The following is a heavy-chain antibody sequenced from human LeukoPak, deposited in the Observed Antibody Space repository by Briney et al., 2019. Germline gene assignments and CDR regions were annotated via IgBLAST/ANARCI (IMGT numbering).Heavy chain of an antibody. CDR1: GFTFSNYA. D-gene: IGHD3-22*01. CDR2: ISASGAST. Sequence: GGSLRLSCAASGFTFSNYAMSWVRQAPGKGLEWVSSISASGASTYYADSVKGRFTISRDNAKNSLYLQMNSLRAEDTAVYYCARRNYDSSGYYSGDWFDPWGQGTLVTVSS. J-gene: IGHJ5*02. CDR3: ARRNYDSSGYYSGDWFDP. V-gene: IGHV3-23*01.